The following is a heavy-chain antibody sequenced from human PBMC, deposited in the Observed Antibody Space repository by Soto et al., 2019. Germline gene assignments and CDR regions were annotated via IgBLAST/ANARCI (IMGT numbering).Heavy chain of an antibody. J-gene: IGHJ4*02. CDR1: GYPFTSYH. CDR3: ARGRFISKGYDSGWYIAH. CDR2: MNPDSGST. V-gene: IGHV1-8*01. D-gene: IGHD6-19*01. Sequence: QVQLVQSGAEVKKPGASVKVSCKPSGYPFTSYHVNWVRQAPGQGLEWMGWMNPDSGSTDYALKFKCRLTMTRHTSMSTAYLELRSLTSEDTAIYDCARGRFISKGYDSGWYIAHWGPGTQVIVSS.